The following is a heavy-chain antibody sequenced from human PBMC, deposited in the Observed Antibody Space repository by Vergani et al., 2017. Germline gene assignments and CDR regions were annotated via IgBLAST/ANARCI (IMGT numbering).Heavy chain of an antibody. D-gene: IGHD2-15*01. CDR1: GFTFNRYG. Sequence: QVQLVQSGGGVVQPGGSLRLSCVASGFTFNRYGMQWVRQAPGKGLEWVAYVLFDGSNEYYTDSVKGRFIVSRDKSNDALYLQMNSLRTDDTAVYYCARDLAYCHEGSCALWGQGSVVTVSS. CDR3: ARDLAYCHEGSCAL. V-gene: IGHV3-30*02. CDR2: VLFDGSNE. J-gene: IGHJ4*02.